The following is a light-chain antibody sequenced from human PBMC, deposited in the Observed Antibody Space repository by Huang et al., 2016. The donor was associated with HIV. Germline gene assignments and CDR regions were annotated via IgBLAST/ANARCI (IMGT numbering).Light chain of an antibody. J-gene: IGKJ4*01. CDR1: QSIGSN. Sequence: EVVMTQSPNTLSVSPGARATLSCRASQSIGSNLAWYQQKPGRAPRLLIYRASARAAGVPARLSGSGSGTEFTLTISSLQSEDFAIYYCQQYNNWPPLTFGGGTKVEI. CDR2: RAS. CDR3: QQYNNWPPLT. V-gene: IGKV3-15*01.